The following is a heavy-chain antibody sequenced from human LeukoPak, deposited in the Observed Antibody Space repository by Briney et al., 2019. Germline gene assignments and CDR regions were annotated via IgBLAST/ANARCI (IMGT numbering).Heavy chain of an antibody. CDR1: GFTFDDYA. Sequence: GRSLRLSCAASGFTFDDYAMHWVRQAPGKGLEWVSGISWNSGSIGYADSVKGRFTISRDNAKNSLYLQMNSLRAEDVALYYCAKGTMVRGVISGFDYWGQGTLVTVSS. D-gene: IGHD3-10*01. CDR3: AKGTMVRGVISGFDY. V-gene: IGHV3-9*03. J-gene: IGHJ4*02. CDR2: ISWNSGSI.